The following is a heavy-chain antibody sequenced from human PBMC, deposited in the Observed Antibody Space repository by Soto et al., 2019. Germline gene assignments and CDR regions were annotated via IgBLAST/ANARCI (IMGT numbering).Heavy chain of an antibody. D-gene: IGHD3-9*01. Sequence: HPGGSLRLSCAASGFTFSTYGMHWVRQSPGKGLEWVAVIWYDGSYKFYADSVKGRFTISRDISKNTLYLQMNSLRAEDTAVYYCAKVPRYLDYWGQGTLVTVSS. CDR3: AKVPRYLDY. CDR1: GFTFSTYG. J-gene: IGHJ4*02. V-gene: IGHV3-33*06. CDR2: IWYDGSYK.